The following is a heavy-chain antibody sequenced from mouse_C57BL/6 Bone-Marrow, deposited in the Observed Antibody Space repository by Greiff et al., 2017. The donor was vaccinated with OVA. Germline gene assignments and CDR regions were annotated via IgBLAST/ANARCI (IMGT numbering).Heavy chain of an antibody. CDR1: GYTFTSYW. J-gene: IGHJ2*01. V-gene: IGHV1-50*01. CDR2: IDPSDSYT. CDR3: SGLLLYFDY. Sequence: QVQLQQPGAELVKPGASVKLSCKASGYTFTSYWMQWVKQRPGQGLEWIGEIDPSDSYTNYNQKFKGKATLTVDTPSSTAYMQRSSLTSEDAAVYCGSGLLLYFDYWGQGTTLTVSS. D-gene: IGHD2-3*01.